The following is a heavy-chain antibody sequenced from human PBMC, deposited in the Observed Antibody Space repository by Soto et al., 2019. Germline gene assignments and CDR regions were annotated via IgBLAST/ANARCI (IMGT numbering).Heavy chain of an antibody. V-gene: IGHV3-48*04. Sequence: GGSLRLSCAASGFTFSSYSMNWVRQAPGKGLEWVSCISGSGRTIYYADSVKGRFTISRDNAKNSLFLQMSSLRVEDTAVYHCARGCGRAHCPYYMEVWGKGTTVTVSS. D-gene: IGHD2-15*01. J-gene: IGHJ6*03. CDR3: ARGCGRAHCPYYMEV. CDR2: ISGSGRTI. CDR1: GFTFSSYS.